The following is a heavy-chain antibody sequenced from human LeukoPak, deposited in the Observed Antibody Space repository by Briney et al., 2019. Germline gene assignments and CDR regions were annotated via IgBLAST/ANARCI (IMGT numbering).Heavy chain of an antibody. Sequence: ASVKVSCKASGYTFTGCYMHWVRQAPGQGLEWMGCINPNSGDTDYAQGFQGRVTMTRDTSISTAYMELSGLRSDHTAVYYCARDYSDQTNLVWFDPWGQGTLVTVSS. CDR3: ARDYSDQTNLVWFDP. CDR1: GYTFTGCY. V-gene: IGHV1-2*02. J-gene: IGHJ5*02. CDR2: INPNSGDT. D-gene: IGHD2-21*01.